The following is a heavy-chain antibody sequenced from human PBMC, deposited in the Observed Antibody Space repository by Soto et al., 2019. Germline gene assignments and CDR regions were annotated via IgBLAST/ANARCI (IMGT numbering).Heavy chain of an antibody. D-gene: IGHD7-27*01. CDR1: GGTFSSHA. CDR3: AAGDSQSLYYYDMHV. V-gene: IGHV1-69*13. J-gene: IGHJ6*02. CDR2: IFPILGTA. Sequence: ASVKVSCKASGGTFSSHAISWVRQAPGQGLEWMGGIFPILGTANYAQRFQGRVTITADESTSTAYMELSSLRSEDTAVYYCAAGDSQSLYYYDMHVWGQGTTVTVSS.